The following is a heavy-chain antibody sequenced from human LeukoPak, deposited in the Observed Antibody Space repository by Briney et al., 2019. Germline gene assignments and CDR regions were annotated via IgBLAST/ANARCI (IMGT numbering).Heavy chain of an antibody. V-gene: IGHV1-2*02. Sequence: ASVKVSCKASGYTFTGYYMHWVRQAPGQGLEWMGWIYPNSGGTNYAQKFQGRVTMTRDTSISTAYMELSRLRSDDTAVYYCARELAVAGPATRFFGYWGQGTLVTVSS. D-gene: IGHD6-19*01. CDR3: ARELAVAGPATRFFGY. J-gene: IGHJ4*02. CDR2: IYPNSGGT. CDR1: GYTFTGYY.